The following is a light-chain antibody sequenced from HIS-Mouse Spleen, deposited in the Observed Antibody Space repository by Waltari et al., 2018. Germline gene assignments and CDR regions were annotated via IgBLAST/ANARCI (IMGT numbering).Light chain of an antibody. CDR2: EDS. J-gene: IGLJ3*02. Sequence: SYELTQPPSVSVSPGQTARITCPADALPKTSAYWYQQKSGQAPVLVIYEDSKRPAGIPERFSGSSSGTMATLTISGAQVEDEADYYCYSTDSSGNHWVFGGGTKLTVL. CDR1: ALPKTS. V-gene: IGLV3-10*01. CDR3: YSTDSSGNHWV.